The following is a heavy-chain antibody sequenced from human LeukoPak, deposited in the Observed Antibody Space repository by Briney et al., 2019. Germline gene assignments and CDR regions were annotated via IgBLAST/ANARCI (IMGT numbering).Heavy chain of an antibody. D-gene: IGHD4-23*01. CDR3: AKDYYGGDSHYYGMDV. J-gene: IGHJ6*02. V-gene: IGHV3-23*01. CDR1: GFSFSTYA. Sequence: SGGSLRLSCVASGFSFSTYAMSWVRQAPGKGLEWVSVIGSRGDDIHYADSVEGRFAISRDNSKNTLYLQMNSLRAEDTAVYYCAKDYYGGDSHYYGMDVWGQGTTVTVSS. CDR2: IGSRGDDI.